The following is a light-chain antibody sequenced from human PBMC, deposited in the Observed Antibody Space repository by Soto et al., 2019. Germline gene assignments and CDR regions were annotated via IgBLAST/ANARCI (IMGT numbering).Light chain of an antibody. CDR2: GVY. Sequence: EIVMMQSPTIRSVSPGERATLSCRASQSVSSNLAWYQQKPGQPPRLLMYGVYTRAPGTPARFSGSGSWTEFTLTNSSMKSEDSAVYCCQQYDKWPPQTFGQGTKVEIK. J-gene: IGKJ1*01. CDR3: QQYDKWPPQT. V-gene: IGKV3D-15*01. CDR1: QSVSSN.